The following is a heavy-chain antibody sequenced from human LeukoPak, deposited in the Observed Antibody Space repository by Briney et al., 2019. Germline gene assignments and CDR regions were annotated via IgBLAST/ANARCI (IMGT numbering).Heavy chain of an antibody. CDR3: ARDVVATIRYYFDY. V-gene: IGHV3-30*09. Sequence: PGGSLRLSCAASGFTFSSYAMHWVRQTPDKGLEWVAVISDDGSNAYYADSVKGRFAISRDNSKNTLYLQMNSLRAEDTAVYYCARDVVATIRYYFDYWGQGALVTVSS. CDR1: GFTFSSYA. J-gene: IGHJ4*02. D-gene: IGHD5-12*01. CDR2: ISDDGSNA.